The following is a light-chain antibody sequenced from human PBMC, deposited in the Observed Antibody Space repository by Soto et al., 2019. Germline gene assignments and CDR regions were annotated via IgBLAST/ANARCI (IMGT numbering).Light chain of an antibody. CDR2: GAS. CDR3: QQYCSSPLT. J-gene: IGKJ5*01. V-gene: IGKV3-20*01. Sequence: EIVLTQSPGTLSLSPGERATLSCRASQGVFSNFLAWYQQKPGQAPRLLIYGASSRATGIPDRFSGSGSGTDFTLTMSRLEPEDFEVYFCQQYCSSPLTFGQGTRLEI. CDR1: QGVFSNF.